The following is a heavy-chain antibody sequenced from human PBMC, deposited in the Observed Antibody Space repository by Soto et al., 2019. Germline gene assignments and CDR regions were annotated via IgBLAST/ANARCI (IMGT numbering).Heavy chain of an antibody. D-gene: IGHD2-2*01. CDR1: GGASSGGGDC. J-gene: IGHJ5*01. Sequence: VSGGASSGGGDCRSWIRQPTRQGLECIGYLSXGGSLYCTPSLASRVTISVERSKKQFSLKLSSVTAADTAVYYCARGGEDQLSINWFDTWRHGTLVTVSS. CDR2: LSXGGSL. V-gene: IGHV4-30-2*01. CDR3: ARGGEDQLSINWFDT.